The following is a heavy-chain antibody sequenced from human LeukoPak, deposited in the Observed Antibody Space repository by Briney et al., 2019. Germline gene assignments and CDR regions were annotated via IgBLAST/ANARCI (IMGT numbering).Heavy chain of an antibody. D-gene: IGHD3-10*01. V-gene: IGHV4-34*01. CDR2: INHSGST. CDR3: AREGKRRPYYGSGTYGMDV. Sequence: SETLSLTCAVYGGSFSGYYWSWIRQPPGKGLEWIGEINHSGSTNYNPSLKSRVTISVDTSKNQFSLKLSSVTAADTAVYYCAREGKRRPYYGSGTYGMDVWGKGTTVTVFS. CDR1: GGSFSGYY. J-gene: IGHJ6*04.